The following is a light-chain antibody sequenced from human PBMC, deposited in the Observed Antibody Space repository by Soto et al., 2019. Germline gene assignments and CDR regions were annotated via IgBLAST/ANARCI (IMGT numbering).Light chain of an antibody. J-gene: IGKJ1*01. V-gene: IGKV1-5*01. CDR3: QQYSSYRWT. CDR2: DAS. Sequence: DIQMTQSPSTLSASVGDTVTITCRASHNIFIWLAWYQHKPGKAPKLLIFDASSLHAGVPSRFSGSKSGTEFTLTISSLQPDDFATYYCQQYSSYRWTFGQGTKVEIK. CDR1: HNIFIW.